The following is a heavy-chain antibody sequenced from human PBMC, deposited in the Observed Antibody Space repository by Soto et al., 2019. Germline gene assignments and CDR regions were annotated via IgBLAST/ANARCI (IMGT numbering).Heavy chain of an antibody. J-gene: IGHJ4*02. CDR2: SSATGAGT. V-gene: IGHV3-23*01. D-gene: IGHD1-7*01. CDR1: GFTFSSYG. CDR3: AKDRRAGGNYGFYSDF. Sequence: EVQLLESGGGLVQPGGSLRLSCAASGFTFSSYGMTWVRQAPGKGLEWVAFSSATGAGTYYADSVKGRFTISRDNSKNTLYLQMTSLRADETGVYYCAKDRRAGGNYGFYSDFWGQGALVIVSS.